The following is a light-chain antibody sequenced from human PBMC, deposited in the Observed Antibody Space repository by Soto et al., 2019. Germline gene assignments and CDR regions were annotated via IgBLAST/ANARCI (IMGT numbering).Light chain of an antibody. V-gene: IGKV3-15*01. CDR3: QQSNNWPWT. CDR2: DAS. J-gene: IGKJ1*01. CDR1: QSVSGK. Sequence: EVLMTQSPATLSVSPGERATLSCRASQSVSGKLAWYQQKPGQDPRILIYDASTRATGIPARFSGSGSGTEFNLTISSLQSEDFAVYYCQQSNNWPWTFGQGTKVDIK.